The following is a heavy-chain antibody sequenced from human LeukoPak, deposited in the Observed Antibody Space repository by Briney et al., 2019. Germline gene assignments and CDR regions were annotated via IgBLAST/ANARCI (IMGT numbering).Heavy chain of an antibody. CDR1: GFTFSSYG. CDR2: ISYDGSDK. D-gene: IGHD5-24*01. J-gene: IGHJ5*02. Sequence: PGRSLRLSCAASGFTFSSYGIHWVRQAPGKGLEWVAFISYDGSDKSYVDSVMGRFTISRDNSKNMLYLQMSSLRAEDTAVFYCARDVTISGNNWFDPWGQGTLVTVSS. CDR3: ARDVTISGNNWFDP. V-gene: IGHV3-33*01.